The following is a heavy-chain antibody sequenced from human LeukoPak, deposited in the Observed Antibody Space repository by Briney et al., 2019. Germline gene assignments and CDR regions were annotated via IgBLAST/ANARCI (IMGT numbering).Heavy chain of an antibody. Sequence: SVTVSCKASGGTLSSYAISWVRQAPGQGLEWMGGIIPIFGTANYAQKFQGRVTITADKSTSTAYMELSSLRSEDTAVYYCARVVKSRQDFDLWGRGTLVTVSS. CDR2: IIPIFGTA. CDR3: ARVVKSRQDFDL. CDR1: GGTLSSYA. J-gene: IGHJ2*01. V-gene: IGHV1-69*06. D-gene: IGHD3-10*01.